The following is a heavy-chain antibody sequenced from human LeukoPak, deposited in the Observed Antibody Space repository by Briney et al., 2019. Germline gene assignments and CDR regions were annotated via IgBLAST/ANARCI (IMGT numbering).Heavy chain of an antibody. CDR1: GYTLTELS. CDR3: AISSGYYHHFDY. J-gene: IGHJ4*02. D-gene: IGHD3-22*01. CDR2: FDPEDGET. V-gene: IGHV1-24*01. Sequence: ASVKVSCKVSGYTLTELSMHWVRQAPGKGLEWMGGFDPEDGETIYAQKFQGRVTMTEDTSTDTAYMELSSLRSEDMAVYYCAISSGYYHHFDYWGQGTLVTVSS.